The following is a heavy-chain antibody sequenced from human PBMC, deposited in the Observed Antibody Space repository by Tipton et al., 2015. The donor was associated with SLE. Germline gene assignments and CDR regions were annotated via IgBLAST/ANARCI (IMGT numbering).Heavy chain of an antibody. J-gene: IGHJ3*02. CDR1: GGSLSSDSYY. V-gene: IGHV4-61*01. CDR2: IHYSGST. Sequence: TLSLTCTVSGGSLSSDSYYWSWIRQAPGKGLEWFGYIHYSGSTRYNPSLESRVTMSVDTSKNQFSLKLRSVSAADTAVYYCARNPGTDVFDIWGQGTMVTVSS. CDR3: ARNPGTDVFDI.